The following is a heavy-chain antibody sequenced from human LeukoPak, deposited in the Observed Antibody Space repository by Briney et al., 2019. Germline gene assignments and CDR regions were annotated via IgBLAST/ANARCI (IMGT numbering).Heavy chain of an antibody. CDR3: ARGGNYDILTGYIFDY. D-gene: IGHD3-9*01. Sequence: GGSLRLSCAASGFTFSNYWMSWVRQAPGKGLEWVANIKHDGGDKHYVDSVKGRFTIARDSAKNSLNLQMNGLRAEDTAVYYCARGGNYDILTGYIFDYWGQGTLVTVFS. CDR1: GFTFSNYW. V-gene: IGHV3-7*03. J-gene: IGHJ4*02. CDR2: IKHDGGDK.